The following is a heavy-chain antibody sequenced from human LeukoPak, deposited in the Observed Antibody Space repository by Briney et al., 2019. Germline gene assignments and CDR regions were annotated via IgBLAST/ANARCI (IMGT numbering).Heavy chain of an antibody. V-gene: IGHV1-24*01. CDR2: FDPEDGET. J-gene: IGHJ3*02. Sequence: ASVKASCKVSGYTLTELSMHWVRQAPGKGLEWMGGFDPEDGETIYAQKFQGRVTMTEDTSTDTAYMELSSLRSEDTAVYYCSTLLLWFGDPPIRDAFDIWGQGTMVTVSS. CDR3: STLLLWFGDPPIRDAFDI. CDR1: GYTLTELS. D-gene: IGHD3-10*01.